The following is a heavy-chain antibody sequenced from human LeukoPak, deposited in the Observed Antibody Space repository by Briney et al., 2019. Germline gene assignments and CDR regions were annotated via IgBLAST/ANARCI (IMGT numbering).Heavy chain of an antibody. Sequence: SETLSLTCTVSGGSISSYYWSWIRQPPGKGLEWIGYIYYSGSTNYNPSLKSRVTISVDTSKNQFSLKLSSVTAADTAVYYCAREYGGGTYLAFDIWGRGTMVTVSS. V-gene: IGHV4-59*01. CDR3: AREYGGGTYLAFDI. CDR2: IYYSGST. CDR1: GGSISSYY. J-gene: IGHJ3*02. D-gene: IGHD1-1*01.